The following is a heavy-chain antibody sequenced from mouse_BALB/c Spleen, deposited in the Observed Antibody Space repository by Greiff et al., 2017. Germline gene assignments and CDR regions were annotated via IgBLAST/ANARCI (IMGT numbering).Heavy chain of an antibody. Sequence: EVQLVESGPGLVKPSQSLSLTCTVTGYSITSDYAWNWIRQFPGNKLEWMGYISYSGSTSYNPSLKSRISITRDTSKNQFFLQLNSVTTEDTATYYCARFSLYDGYYGGAYWGQGTLVTVSA. V-gene: IGHV3-2*02. CDR2: ISYSGST. D-gene: IGHD2-3*01. J-gene: IGHJ3*01. CDR3: ARFSLYDGYYGGAY. CDR1: GYSITSDYA.